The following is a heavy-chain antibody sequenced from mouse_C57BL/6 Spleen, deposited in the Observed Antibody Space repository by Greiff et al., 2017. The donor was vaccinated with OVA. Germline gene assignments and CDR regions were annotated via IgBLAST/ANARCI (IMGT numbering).Heavy chain of an antibody. CDR2: IYPGDGDT. V-gene: IGHV1-82*01. J-gene: IGHJ1*03. Sequence: VQRVESGPELVKPGASVKISCKASGYAFSSSWMNWVKQRPGKGLEWIGRIYPGDGDTNYNGKFKGKATLTADKSSSTAYMQLSSLTSEDSAVYFCARGGGYYWYFDVWGTGTTVTVSS. D-gene: IGHD1-1*02. CDR3: ARGGGYYWYFDV. CDR1: GYAFSSSW.